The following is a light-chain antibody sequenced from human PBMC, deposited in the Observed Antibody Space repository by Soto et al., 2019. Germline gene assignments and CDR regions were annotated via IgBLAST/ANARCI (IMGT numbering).Light chain of an antibody. V-gene: IGLV2-23*01. CDR3: CSYAGRSTWV. CDR1: SSDVGSYNL. Sequence: QSVLTQPASVSGSPGQSITISCTGTSSDVGSYNLVSWYQQHPDKAPKLMIYEGSKRPSGVSDRFSGSKSGNTASLTIFGLEPEAEADYYCCSYAGRSTWVFGGGTKLTVL. J-gene: IGLJ3*02. CDR2: EGS.